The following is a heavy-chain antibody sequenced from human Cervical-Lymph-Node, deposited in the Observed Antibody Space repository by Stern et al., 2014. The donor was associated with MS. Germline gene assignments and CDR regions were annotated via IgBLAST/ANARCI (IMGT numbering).Heavy chain of an antibody. CDR2: IWYDGSNK. CDR3: ARAFGGNSGGVDY. D-gene: IGHD4-23*01. V-gene: IGHV3-33*01. Sequence: VQLVESGGGVVQPGGSLRLSCAASGFTFSSYGMHWVRQAPGKGLEWVAVIWYDGSNKYYADSVKGRFTISRDNSKNTLYLQMNSLRAEDTAVYDCARAFGGNSGGVDYWGQGTLVTVSS. J-gene: IGHJ4*02. CDR1: GFTFSSYG.